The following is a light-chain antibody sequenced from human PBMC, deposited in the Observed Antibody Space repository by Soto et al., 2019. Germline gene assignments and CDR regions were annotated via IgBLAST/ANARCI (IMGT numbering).Light chain of an antibody. CDR1: QDISNW. V-gene: IGKV1-12*01. CDR2: SAS. CDR3: QQANGFPLT. Sequence: DIQMTQSPSSVSASVGDRATISCRASQDISNWLAWYQQKPGKAPKLLIYSASNLLSGVPSRFSGSGSGTDFTLTISGLQPGDFATYFCQQANGFPLTFGGGTKVDIK. J-gene: IGKJ4*01.